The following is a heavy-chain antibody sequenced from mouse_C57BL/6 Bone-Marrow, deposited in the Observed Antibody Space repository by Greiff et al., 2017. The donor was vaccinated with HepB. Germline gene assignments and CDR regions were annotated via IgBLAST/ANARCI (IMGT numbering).Heavy chain of an antibody. CDR1: GYTFTSYW. Sequence: QVQLKQPGAELVRPGSSVKLSCKASGYTFTSYWMDWVKQRPGQGLEWIGNIYPSDSETHYNQKFKDKATLTVDKSSSTAYMQLSSLTSEDSAVYYCARNHWYFDVWGTGTTVTVSS. CDR2: IYPSDSET. J-gene: IGHJ1*03. V-gene: IGHV1-61*01. CDR3: ARNHWYFDV.